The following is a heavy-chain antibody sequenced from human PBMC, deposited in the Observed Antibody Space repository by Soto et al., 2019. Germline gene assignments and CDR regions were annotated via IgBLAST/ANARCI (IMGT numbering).Heavy chain of an antibody. CDR1: GFTFSSYA. V-gene: IGHV3-23*01. Sequence: DVQLLESGGGLVQPGGSVRLSCAASGFTFSSYAMSWVRQAPGKGLEWVSAISGNGADTSYADSVRGRFTISRDNSKDTLFLQMRDLRPEDTALYFCATWHLREHAYDIWGRGTMVTVSS. J-gene: IGHJ3*02. CDR2: ISGNGADT. CDR3: ATWHLREHAYDI. D-gene: IGHD5-12*01.